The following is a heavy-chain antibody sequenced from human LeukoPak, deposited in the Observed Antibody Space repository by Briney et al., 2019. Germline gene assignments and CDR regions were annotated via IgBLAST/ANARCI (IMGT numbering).Heavy chain of an antibody. D-gene: IGHD2-2*01. CDR3: ARHRSGYCTGTSCSNWFGP. V-gene: IGHV4-39*01. CDR2: IHYSGAI. J-gene: IGHJ5*02. CDR1: GDSISSSSHY. Sequence: SETLSLTCTVSGDSISSSSHYWGWIRQPPGKGLEWIGSIHYSGAIYYNPSLRSQVTISVDTSKNQFSLKLSPVTATDTAVYYCARHRSGYCTGTSCSNWFGPWGQGTLVTVSS.